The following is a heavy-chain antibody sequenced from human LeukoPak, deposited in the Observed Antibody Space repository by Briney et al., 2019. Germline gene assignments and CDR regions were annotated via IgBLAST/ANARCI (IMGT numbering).Heavy chain of an antibody. D-gene: IGHD5-18*01. V-gene: IGHV3-30*18. J-gene: IGHJ4*02. CDR2: ISYDGSNK. Sequence: GGSLRLSCAASGFTFSSYGMHWVRQAPGKGLEWVAVISYDGSNKYYADSVKGRFTISRDNSKNTLYLQMNSLRAEDTAVYYCAKGQLWSPLDYWGQGTLVTVSS. CDR3: AKGQLWSPLDY. CDR1: GFTFSSYG.